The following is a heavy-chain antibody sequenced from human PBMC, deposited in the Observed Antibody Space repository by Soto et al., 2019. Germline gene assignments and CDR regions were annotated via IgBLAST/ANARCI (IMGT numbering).Heavy chain of an antibody. V-gene: IGHV4-30-4*01. D-gene: IGHD3-10*01. CDR2: IYYSGST. Sequence: QVQLQESGPGLVKPSQTLSLTCTVSGGSISSGDYYWSWIRQPPGKGLEWIGYIYYSGSTYYNPSLKSRVTISVDTSKNQFSLKLSSVTAADTAVYYCARDPITMVRGVSGIGFDPWGQGTLVTVSS. CDR3: ARDPITMVRGVSGIGFDP. J-gene: IGHJ5*02. CDR1: GGSISSGDYY.